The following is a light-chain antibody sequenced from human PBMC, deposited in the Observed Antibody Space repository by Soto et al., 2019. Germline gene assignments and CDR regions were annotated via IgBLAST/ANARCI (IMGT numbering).Light chain of an antibody. V-gene: IGLV2-8*01. J-gene: IGLJ1*01. CDR2: DVS. CDR1: SSDIGGYDS. CDR3: SSYRSGSILFV. Sequence: QSALTQSPSASGSPGQSVTISCTGTSSDIGGYDSVSWYQQHPGKAPKVMIYDVSKRPSGVPDRFSGSKSGNTASLTISGLQAEDEADYYCSSYRSGSILFVFGAGTKVTVL.